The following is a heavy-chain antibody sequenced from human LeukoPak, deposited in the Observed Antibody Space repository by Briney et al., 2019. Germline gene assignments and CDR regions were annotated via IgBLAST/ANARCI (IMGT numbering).Heavy chain of an antibody. CDR2: ISGSSSYI. D-gene: IGHD3-16*02. CDR1: GFILSRYS. V-gene: IGHV3-21*01. Sequence: GGSLTLSCPASGFILSRYSMNWVRQAPGKGLEWVSSISGSSSYIYYADSMKGRFTIYRHNDKNSLHMQMNSLRAQDTAVYYCARVPAGVIGMKDAFDIWGQGTMVTVSS. J-gene: IGHJ3*02. CDR3: ARVPAGVIGMKDAFDI.